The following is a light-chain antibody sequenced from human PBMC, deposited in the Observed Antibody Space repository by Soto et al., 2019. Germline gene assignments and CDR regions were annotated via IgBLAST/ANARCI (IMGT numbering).Light chain of an antibody. J-gene: IGLJ1*01. CDR2: EGS. CDR3: CSYTGSLYV. Sequence: QSALTQPASVSGSPGQSITIPCTGTSSVVGSYNLVSWYQQHPGKAPKLMIYEGSKRPSGFSNRFSGSKSGNTASLTISGLQAEDEADYYCCSYTGSLYVFGTGTKVTVL. CDR1: SSVVGSYNL. V-gene: IGLV2-23*01.